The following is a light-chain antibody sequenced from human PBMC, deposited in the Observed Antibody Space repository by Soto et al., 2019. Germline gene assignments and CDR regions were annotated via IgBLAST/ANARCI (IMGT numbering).Light chain of an antibody. CDR2: GAS. Sequence: EIVMTQSPATVPVSPGERVTLSCRASQSVSIDLAWYQQKPGQAPRLLIYGASTRATDIPPTFPGSGSGTEFTLTSSSLQSEDIAVYYCQQYNKWPQTFAQGTKVEIK. CDR1: QSVSID. J-gene: IGKJ1*01. CDR3: QQYNKWPQT. V-gene: IGKV3-15*01.